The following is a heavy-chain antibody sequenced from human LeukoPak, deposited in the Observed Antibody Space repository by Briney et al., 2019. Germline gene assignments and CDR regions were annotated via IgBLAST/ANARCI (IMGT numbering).Heavy chain of an antibody. CDR3: ATDMVGYCGGVTCYSEAY. CDR1: GYTFTSYD. J-gene: IGHJ4*02. Sequence: GASVKVSCKASGYTFTSYDINWVRQAPGKGLEWMGGFDPEAGKTIYAQNLHGRLTVTDDTSTDTAYMQLSSLRSEDTAVYYCATDMVGYCGGVTCYSEAYWGQGTLVTVSS. V-gene: IGHV1-24*01. CDR2: FDPEAGKT. D-gene: IGHD2-15*01.